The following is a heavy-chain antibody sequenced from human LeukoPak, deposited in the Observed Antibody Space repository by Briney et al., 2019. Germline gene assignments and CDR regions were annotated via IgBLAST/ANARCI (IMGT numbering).Heavy chain of an antibody. D-gene: IGHD6-19*01. CDR1: GYTFTDYH. CDR3: AREGTQWLVNFDP. CDR2: INPNSGGT. V-gene: IGHV1-2*02. J-gene: IGHJ5*02. Sequence: ASVKVSCKASGYTFTDYHMHWVRQAPGQGLEWMGWINPNSGGTNYAQKFQGRVTMTRDTSISTAYMELSRLRSDDTAVYYCAREGTQWLVNFDPWGQGTLVTVSS.